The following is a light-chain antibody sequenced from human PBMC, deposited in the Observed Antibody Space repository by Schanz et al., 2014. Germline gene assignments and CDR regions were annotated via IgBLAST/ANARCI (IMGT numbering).Light chain of an antibody. J-gene: IGLJ2*01. Sequence: QSVLTQPPSASGTPGQRVTISCSGSNSNIGSNLVTWYQQLPGTAPKLLIHNNNQRPSGVPDRFSGSKSGTSASLAISGLQSEDEADYYCAAWDDNLSGPFGGGTKLTVL. CDR2: NNN. CDR3: AAWDDNLSGP. V-gene: IGLV1-44*01. CDR1: NSNIGSNL.